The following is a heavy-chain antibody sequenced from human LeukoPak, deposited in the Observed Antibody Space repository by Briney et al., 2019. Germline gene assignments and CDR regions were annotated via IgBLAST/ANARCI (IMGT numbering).Heavy chain of an antibody. V-gene: IGHV4-38-2*01. D-gene: IGHD1-26*01. J-gene: IGHJ4*02. CDR1: GYSIRSVYY. Sequence: PSETLSLTCAVSGYSIRSVYYWGWIRRPPGKGLEWIGTIDHSGSTYYNPSLRSRVTMSVDTSKNQFSLKLSSVTAADTAFYYCARNGGYGKFDYWGQETLVTVSS. CDR2: IDHSGST. CDR3: ARNGGYGKFDY.